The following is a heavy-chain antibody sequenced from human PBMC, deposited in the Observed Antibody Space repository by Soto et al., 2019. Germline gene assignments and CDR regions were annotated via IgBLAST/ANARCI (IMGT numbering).Heavy chain of an antibody. CDR1: GFTFSSYS. V-gene: IGHV3-48*01. Sequence: EVQLVESGGGLVQPGGSLRLSCAASGFTFSSYSMNWVRQAPGKGLEWVSYISSSSSTIYYADSVKGRFTISRDNAKNSLYLKMNSLSADDTAVYYCARDFYGDYVFQHWGQGTMVTVPS. J-gene: IGHJ1*01. CDR2: ISSSSSTI. CDR3: ARDFYGDYVFQH. D-gene: IGHD4-17*01.